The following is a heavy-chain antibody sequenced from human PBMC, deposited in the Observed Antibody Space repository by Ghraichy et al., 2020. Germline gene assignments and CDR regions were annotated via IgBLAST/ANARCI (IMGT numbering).Heavy chain of an antibody. Sequence: LSLTCTASGFNFSSHDMHWVRQPTGKGLEWVSAIGTLGDTHYSDSVKGRFTMSRENAKSSLFLQMNSLGAGDTAVYYCARGTLVQGIELTALGFDSWGQGALVTVSS. D-gene: IGHD3-10*01. CDR3: ARGTLVQGIELTALGFDS. J-gene: IGHJ4*02. V-gene: IGHV3-13*01. CDR2: IGTLGDT. CDR1: GFNFSSHD.